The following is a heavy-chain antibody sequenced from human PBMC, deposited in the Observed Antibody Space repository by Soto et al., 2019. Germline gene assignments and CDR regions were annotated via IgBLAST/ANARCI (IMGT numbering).Heavy chain of an antibody. V-gene: IGHV3-30*18. D-gene: IGHD3-22*01. Sequence: PGGSLRLSCAASGFTFSSYGMHWVRQTPGKGLEWVAVISYDGSNKYYADSVKGRFTISRDNSKNTLYLQMNSLRAEDTAVYYCAKDPYYDDSSFNWGQGTLVTVSS. CDR2: ISYDGSNK. J-gene: IGHJ4*02. CDR1: GFTFSSYG. CDR3: AKDPYYDDSSFN.